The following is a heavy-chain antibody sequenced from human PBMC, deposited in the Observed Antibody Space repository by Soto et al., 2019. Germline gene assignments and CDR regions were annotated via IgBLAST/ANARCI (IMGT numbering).Heavy chain of an antibody. J-gene: IGHJ4*02. D-gene: IGHD5-12*01. CDR1: GGTFSTST. CDR3: ARDSPIGSTFSGYAAIDH. V-gene: IGHV1-69*08. Sequence: QVQLVQSGAEVKKPGSSVKVSCKASGGTFSTSTFSWVRQAPGQGLEWMGRIIPILDKADYTQKFEDRVAITAEQSTSTAYMELSNLRSEDTAVYFCARDSPIGSTFSGYAAIDHWGQGTLVTVSS. CDR2: IIPILDKA.